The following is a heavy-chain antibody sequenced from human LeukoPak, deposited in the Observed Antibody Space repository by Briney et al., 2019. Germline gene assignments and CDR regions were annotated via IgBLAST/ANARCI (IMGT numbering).Heavy chain of an antibody. Sequence: ASVKVSCKASGYTFTSYGISWVRQAPGQGLEWMGWISAYNGNTNYAQKLQGRVTMTTDTSTSTAYMELRSLRSDDTAVYYCARDTNDYGGYVFPHYYYYGIDVWGQGTTVTVSS. D-gene: IGHD4-17*01. CDR3: ARDTNDYGGYVFPHYYYYGIDV. J-gene: IGHJ6*02. CDR2: ISAYNGNT. CDR1: GYTFTSYG. V-gene: IGHV1-18*01.